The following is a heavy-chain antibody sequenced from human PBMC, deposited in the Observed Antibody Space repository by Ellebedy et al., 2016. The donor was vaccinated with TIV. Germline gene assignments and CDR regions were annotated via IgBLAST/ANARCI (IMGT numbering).Heavy chain of an antibody. Sequence: MPSETLSLTCAVQRGSFSGYYWIWIRQPPGKGLEWIGEIQPSGGTGNNPSLKSRTTLSRDPSKNQVSLRLSSVTAADTAIYYCARGYSRVVVESWGQGTLVTVSS. V-gene: IGHV4-34*04. D-gene: IGHD6-13*01. CDR3: ARGYSRVVVES. CDR2: IQPSGGT. CDR1: RGSFSGYY. J-gene: IGHJ4*02.